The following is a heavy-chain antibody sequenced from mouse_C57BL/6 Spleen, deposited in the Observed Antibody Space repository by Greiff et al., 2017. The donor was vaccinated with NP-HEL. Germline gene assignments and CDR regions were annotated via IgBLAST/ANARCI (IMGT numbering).Heavy chain of an antibody. J-gene: IGHJ4*01. CDR1: GFTFSDYG. D-gene: IGHD1-1*01. Sequence: DVQLVESGGGLVKPGGSLKLSCAASGFTFSDYGMHWVRQAPGKGLEWVAYISSGSSTIYYADTVKGRFTISRDNAKNTLFLQMTSLRSEDTAMYYCARVYYGSSLYALASWGQGTSVTVSS. V-gene: IGHV5-17*01. CDR2: ISSGSSTI. CDR3: ARVYYGSSLYALAS.